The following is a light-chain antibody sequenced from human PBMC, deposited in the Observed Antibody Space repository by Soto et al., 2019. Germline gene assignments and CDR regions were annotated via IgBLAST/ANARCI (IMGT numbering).Light chain of an antibody. Sequence: QSALTQPASVSGSPGQSITISCTGTSNDVGGYNYVSWYQHHPGKAPKLTIYEVSDRPSGVSNRFSGSKSGNTASLTISGLQAEDEADNYCSSSTGSNIRYVFGTGTKVTVL. CDR3: SSSTGSNIRYV. CDR1: SNDVGGYNY. J-gene: IGLJ1*01. V-gene: IGLV2-14*01. CDR2: EVS.